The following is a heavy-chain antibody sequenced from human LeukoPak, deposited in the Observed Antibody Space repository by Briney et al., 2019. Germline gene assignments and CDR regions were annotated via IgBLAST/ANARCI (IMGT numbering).Heavy chain of an antibody. D-gene: IGHD6-19*01. V-gene: IGHV3-21*01. CDR1: GFTFSSYA. CDR3: ARDTYSSGWPSDY. Sequence: GGSLRLSCEVSGFTFSSYAMNWVRQAPGKGLEWVSGISSSSSYIYYADSVKGRFTISRDNAKNSLYLQMNSLRAEDTAVYYCARDTYSSGWPSDYWGQGTLVTVSS. J-gene: IGHJ4*02. CDR2: ISSSSSYI.